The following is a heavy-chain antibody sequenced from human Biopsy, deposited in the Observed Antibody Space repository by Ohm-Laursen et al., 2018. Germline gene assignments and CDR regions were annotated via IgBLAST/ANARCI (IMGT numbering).Heavy chain of an antibody. Sequence: SLRLSCAASGFTFSVYAIHWVRQAPGKGLEWVAIIWYDGSSEYYADSVKGRFTISRDNSKNTVYLQMNSLRVEDTAVYYCARDPIVGSKADGTDVWGQGTTVTVSS. D-gene: IGHD1-26*01. CDR1: GFTFSVYA. J-gene: IGHJ6*02. CDR2: IWYDGSSE. V-gene: IGHV3-33*01. CDR3: ARDPIVGSKADGTDV.